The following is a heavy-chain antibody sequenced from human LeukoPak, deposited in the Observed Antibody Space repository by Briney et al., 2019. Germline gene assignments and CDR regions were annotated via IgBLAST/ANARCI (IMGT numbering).Heavy chain of an antibody. Sequence: KPSETLSLTCTVSGGSISTSGYYWGWIRQPPGKGLEWIGNIYHSGSTYYNPSLKSRVSISVDTSKNQFSLKLSSVTAADTAVYYCARTSCSGGSCSSLFSYYYYMDVWGKGTTVTISS. CDR1: GGSISTSGYY. CDR2: IYHSGST. D-gene: IGHD2-15*01. CDR3: ARTSCSGGSCSSLFSYYYYMDV. V-gene: IGHV4-39*07. J-gene: IGHJ6*03.